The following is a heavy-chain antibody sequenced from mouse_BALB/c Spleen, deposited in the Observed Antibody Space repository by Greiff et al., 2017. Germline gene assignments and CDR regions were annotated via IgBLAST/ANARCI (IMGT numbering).Heavy chain of an antibody. J-gene: IGHJ4*01. V-gene: IGHV1-54*01. CDR2: INPGSGGT. D-gene: IGHD1-1*01. CDR3: ARGGLFGTVPNYYAMDY. CDR1: GYAFTNYL. Sequence: VQLQQSGAELVRPGTSVKVSCKASGYAFTNYLIEWVKQRPGQGLEWIGVINPGSGGTNYNEKFKGKATLTADKSSSTAYLQLSSLTSDDTAVYFCARGGLFGTVPNYYAMDYWGQGTSVTVSS.